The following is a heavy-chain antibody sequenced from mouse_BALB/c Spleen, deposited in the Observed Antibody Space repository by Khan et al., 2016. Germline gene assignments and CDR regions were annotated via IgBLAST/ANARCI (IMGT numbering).Heavy chain of an antibody. CDR1: GYAFSSYW. V-gene: IGHV1-80*01. J-gene: IGHJ3*01. Sequence: QVQLQQSGAELVRPGSSVKISCKASGYAFSSYWMNWVKQRPGQGLEWIGQIYPGDGDTNYNGKFKGKATLTADKSSRTAYMQLSSLTSEDSAVYFCARVSSSGYVAWFAYWGQGTLVTVSA. CDR2: IYPGDGDT. CDR3: ARVSSSGYVAWFAY. D-gene: IGHD3-1*01.